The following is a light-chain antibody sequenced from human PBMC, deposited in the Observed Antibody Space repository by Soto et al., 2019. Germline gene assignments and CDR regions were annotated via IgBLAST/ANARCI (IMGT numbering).Light chain of an antibody. Sequence: EIVLTQSPATLSLSPGERATLSCRASQSVSSYLAWYQQKPGQAPRLLIYDASNRATGIPARFSGSGSGTDFTLTIRSLEAEDFAVYYCQQRSNGLTFGGGTKVEIK. CDR3: QQRSNGLT. J-gene: IGKJ4*01. V-gene: IGKV3-11*01. CDR2: DAS. CDR1: QSVSSY.